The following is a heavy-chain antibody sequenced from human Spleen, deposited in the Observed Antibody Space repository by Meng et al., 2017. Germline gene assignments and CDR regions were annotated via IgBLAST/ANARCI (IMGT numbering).Heavy chain of an antibody. J-gene: IGHJ4*02. CDR1: GFTFGDYV. CDR3: TREPTGYTSDWEAFGDY. Sequence: GGSLRLSCAASGFTFGDYVMSWVRQAPGKGLEWVGFIRSKIYGGTTEYAASVKGRFTISRDDSKAIAYLQMSSLKTEDTAVYYCTREPTGYTSDWEAFGDYWGQGTLVTVSS. CDR2: IRSKIYGGTT. V-gene: IGHV3-49*04. D-gene: IGHD6-19*01.